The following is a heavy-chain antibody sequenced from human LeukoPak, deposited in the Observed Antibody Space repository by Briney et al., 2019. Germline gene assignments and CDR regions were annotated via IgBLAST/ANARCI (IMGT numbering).Heavy chain of an antibody. CDR3: ARDNSVGETAWWFDP. CDR1: GYSFTSYY. D-gene: IGHD1-26*01. V-gene: IGHV1-46*01. Sequence: ASVKVSCKASGYSFTSYYMHWVRQAPGQGLEWMGFINPSGSSAAYAQKFQGRLTMTRDMFTSTAYMELTSLTSDDTAVYYCARDNSVGETAWWFDPWGQGTLVTVSS. J-gene: IGHJ5*02. CDR2: INPSGSSA.